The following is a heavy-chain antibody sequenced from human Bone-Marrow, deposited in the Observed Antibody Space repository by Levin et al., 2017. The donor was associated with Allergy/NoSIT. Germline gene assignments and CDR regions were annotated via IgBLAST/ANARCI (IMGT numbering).Heavy chain of an antibody. J-gene: IGHJ4*02. CDR2: ISSKNNI. CDR1: GFSFSSYT. D-gene: IGHD1-26*01. CDR3: ARIDSGTSYGSIDY. Sequence: GESLKISCAASGFSFSSYTMNWVRQAPGKGLECISSISSKNNIYSADSVKGRFTVSRDNAKNSLYLQMNSLRAEDTAVYYCARIDSGTSYGSIDYWGQGTLVTVSS. V-gene: IGHV3-21*01.